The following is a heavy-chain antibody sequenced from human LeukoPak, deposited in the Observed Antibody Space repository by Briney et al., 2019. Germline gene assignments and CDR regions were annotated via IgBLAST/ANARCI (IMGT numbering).Heavy chain of an antibody. CDR2: ISAYNGNT. D-gene: IGHD3-10*01. V-gene: IGHV1-18*01. CDR1: GYTFTSYG. J-gene: IGHJ5*02. Sequence: ASVKVSCKASGYTFTSYGISWVRQAPGQGLEWMGWISAYNGNTNYAQKFQGRITMTTDTSTSTAYMGLRSLRSDDTAVYYCARAGVESDWFDPWGQGTLVTVSS. CDR3: ARAGVESDWFDP.